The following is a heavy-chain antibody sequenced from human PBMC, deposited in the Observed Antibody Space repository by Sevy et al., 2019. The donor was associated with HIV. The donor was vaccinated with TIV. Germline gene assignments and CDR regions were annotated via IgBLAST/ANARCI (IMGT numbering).Heavy chain of an antibody. Sequence: GESLKISCKGSGYTFSNYWIGWVRQMPGKGLEWMGVIYPGDFVTRYSHSFQGQLTMSADKSTSTAYLQWSSLKTSDTSVYYCAGYPIVVVPAAEYYFDYWGQGTLVTVSS. CDR3: AGYPIVVVPAAEYYFDY. CDR2: IYPGDFVT. V-gene: IGHV5-51*01. J-gene: IGHJ4*02. CDR1: GYTFSNYW. D-gene: IGHD2-2*01.